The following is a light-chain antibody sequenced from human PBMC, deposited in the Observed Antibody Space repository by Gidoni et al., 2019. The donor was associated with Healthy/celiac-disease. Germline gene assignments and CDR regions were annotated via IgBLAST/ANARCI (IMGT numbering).Light chain of an antibody. J-gene: IGLJ1*01. Sequence: QSALTQPPSASGSPGQSVTISCTGTSSDVGGYPHVSWYQQHPGKAPKLMIYEVSKRPSGVPDRFSGSKSGNTASLTVSGLQAEDEADYYCSSYAGSNNLYVFGTGTKVTVL. CDR1: SSDVGGYPH. CDR3: SSYAGSNNLYV. CDR2: EVS. V-gene: IGLV2-8*01.